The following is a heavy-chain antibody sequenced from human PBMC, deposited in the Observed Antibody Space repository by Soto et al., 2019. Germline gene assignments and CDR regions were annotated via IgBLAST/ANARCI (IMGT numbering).Heavy chain of an antibody. CDR3: ARPINTYYDILTGLDYYYGMDV. J-gene: IGHJ6*02. CDR2: IDPSDSYT. Sequence: GESLKISCKGSGYSFTSYWISWVRQMPGKGLEWTGRIDPSDSYTNYSPSFQGHVTISADKSISTAYLQWSSLKASDTAMYYCARPINTYYDILTGLDYYYGMDVWGQGTTVTVSS. V-gene: IGHV5-10-1*01. CDR1: GYSFTSYW. D-gene: IGHD3-9*01.